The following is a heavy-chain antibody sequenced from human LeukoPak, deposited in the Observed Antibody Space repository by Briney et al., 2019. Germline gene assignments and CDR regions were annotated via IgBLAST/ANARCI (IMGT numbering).Heavy chain of an antibody. D-gene: IGHD6-19*01. V-gene: IGHV3-21*04. J-gene: IGHJ4*02. CDR3: AKESEPWLDSPLDY. CDR1: GFTFSSYS. CDR2: ISSSSSYI. Sequence: GGSLRLSCAASGFTFSSYSMNWVRQAPGKGLEWVSSISSSSSYIYYADSVKGRFVISRDNSKNTLYLQMNSLRAEDTAVYYCAKESEPWLDSPLDYWGQGTLVTVSS.